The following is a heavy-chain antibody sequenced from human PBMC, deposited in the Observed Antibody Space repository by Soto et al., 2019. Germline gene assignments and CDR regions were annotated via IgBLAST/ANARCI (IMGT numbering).Heavy chain of an antibody. J-gene: IGHJ5*02. CDR2: VDASGNT. D-gene: IGHD3-10*01. V-gene: IGHV4-4*07. Sequence: QVQLQESGPGLVKASETLSLSCTVSGHSISADYWSWIRQPAGKRLEWIGRVDASGNTNYNPSLTRRVTMSINTSKTQFSLNVGSVTVADTDMYFCERDVDGSVVTHWFDPWGQGALVTVSS. CDR1: GHSISADY. CDR3: ERDVDGSVVTHWFDP.